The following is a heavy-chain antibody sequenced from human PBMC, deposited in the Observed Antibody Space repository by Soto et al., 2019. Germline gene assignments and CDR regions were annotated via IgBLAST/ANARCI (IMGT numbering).Heavy chain of an antibody. CDR3: ARDLPYYYDSRGYNDY. J-gene: IGHJ4*02. CDR1: GYTFTSYY. D-gene: IGHD3-22*01. V-gene: IGHV1-46*03. CDR2: INPSGGST. Sequence: ASVKVSCKASGYTFTSYYMHWVRQAPGQGLEWMGIINPSGGSTSYAQKFQGRVTMTRDTSTSTVYMELSSLRSEDTAVYYCARDLPYYYDSRGYNDYWGQGTLVTVSS.